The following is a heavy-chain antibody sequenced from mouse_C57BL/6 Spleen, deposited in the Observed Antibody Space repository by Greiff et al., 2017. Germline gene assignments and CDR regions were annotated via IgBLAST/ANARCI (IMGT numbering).Heavy chain of an antibody. CDR2: ISPGNSDT. CDR3: TIGDPAWFAY. V-gene: IGHV1-5*01. CDR1: GYPFPSYW. Sequence: EVKLVESGTVLARPGASVKMSCKTSGYPFPSYWLHWVKQRPGLGLAWIGAISPGNSDTSYNQKFKGKAQLTAVTSASTAYMGLSSLTNEDSAVYYCTIGDPAWFAYWGQGTLVTVSA. J-gene: IGHJ3*01.